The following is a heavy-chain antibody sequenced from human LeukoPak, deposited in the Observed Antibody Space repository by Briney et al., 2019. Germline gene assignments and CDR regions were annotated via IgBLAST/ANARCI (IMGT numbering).Heavy chain of an antibody. CDR3: ARRGSGDWFDP. CDR2: IYTSGST. Sequence: SETLSLTCTVSGGSISRYYWSWIRQPPGKGLEWIGYIYTSGSTNYNPSLKSRVTISVDTSKNQFSLKLSSVTAADTAVYYCARRGSGDWFDPWGQGTLVTVSS. J-gene: IGHJ5*02. CDR1: GGSISRYY. D-gene: IGHD6-25*01. V-gene: IGHV4-4*09.